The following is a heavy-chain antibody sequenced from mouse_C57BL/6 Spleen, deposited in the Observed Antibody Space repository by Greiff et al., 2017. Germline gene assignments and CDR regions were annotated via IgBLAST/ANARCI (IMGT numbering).Heavy chain of an antibody. CDR1: GYTFTTYP. D-gene: IGHD2-4*01. V-gene: IGHV1-47*01. CDR2: FHPYNDDT. J-gene: IGHJ3*01. CDR3: ARGGLRRRPGFAY. Sequence: VKLMESGAELVKPGASVKMSCKASGYTFTTYPIEWMKQNHGKSLEWIGNFHPYNDDTKYNEKFKGKATLTVEKSSSTVYLELSRLTSDDSAVYYCARGGLRRRPGFAYWGQGTLVTVSA.